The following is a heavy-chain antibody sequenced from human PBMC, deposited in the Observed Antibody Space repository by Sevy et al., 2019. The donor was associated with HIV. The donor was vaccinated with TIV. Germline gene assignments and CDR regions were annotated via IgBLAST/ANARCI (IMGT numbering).Heavy chain of an antibody. CDR2: IYYNGHI. V-gene: IGHV4-59*08. J-gene: IGHJ4*02. Sequence: SQTLSLTCTVSGGSITSLYWNWIRQPPGKGLEWIANIYYNGHINYNPSLKSRVTLSLDTSKNQFSLRLSSVTAADTAMYYCAGENAWGRGYSWGQRTLVTVSS. CDR1: GGSITSLY. D-gene: IGHD1-26*01. CDR3: AGENAWGRGYS.